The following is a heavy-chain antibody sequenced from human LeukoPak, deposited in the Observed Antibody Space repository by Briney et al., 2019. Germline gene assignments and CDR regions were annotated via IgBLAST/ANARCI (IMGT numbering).Heavy chain of an antibody. CDR1: GFTFSDYY. Sequence: GGSLRLSCAASGFTFSDYYMSWIRQAPGKGLEWVSYISSSGSTMYYADSVKGRFTISRDNSKNTLYLQMSSLRAEDTAVYYCARDQVAVAGSFDYWGQGTLVTVSS. CDR3: ARDQVAVAGSFDY. D-gene: IGHD6-19*01. CDR2: ISSSGSTM. J-gene: IGHJ4*02. V-gene: IGHV3-11*04.